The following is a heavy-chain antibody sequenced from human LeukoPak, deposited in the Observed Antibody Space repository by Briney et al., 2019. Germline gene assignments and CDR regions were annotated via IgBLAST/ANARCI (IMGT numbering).Heavy chain of an antibody. CDR1: GGSISSSSYY. D-gene: IGHD3-10*01. CDR3: ARDGEYYYGSGSYLPSY. CDR2: IYYSGST. Sequence: SETLSLTCTVSGGSISSSSYYWGWIRQPPGKGLEWIGSIYYSGSTYYNPSLKSRVTISVDTSKNQFSLKLSSVTAADTAVYYCARDGEYYYGSGSYLPSYWGQGTLVTVSS. V-gene: IGHV4-39*07. J-gene: IGHJ4*02.